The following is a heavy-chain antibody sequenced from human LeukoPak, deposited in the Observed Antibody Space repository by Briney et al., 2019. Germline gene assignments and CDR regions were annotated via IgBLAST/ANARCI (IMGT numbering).Heavy chain of an antibody. CDR1: GYTFTNFG. CDR3: AKTGGHYYDSSASYYPDY. Sequence: ASVKVSCKASGYTFTNFGISWVRQAPGQGLEWMGWISAYNGNTNYAQRLQGRVTMTTDTSTSTAYMELRSLRSDDTAVYYCAKTGGHYYDSSASYYPDYWGQGTLVTVSS. J-gene: IGHJ4*02. V-gene: IGHV1-18*01. D-gene: IGHD3-22*01. CDR2: ISAYNGNT.